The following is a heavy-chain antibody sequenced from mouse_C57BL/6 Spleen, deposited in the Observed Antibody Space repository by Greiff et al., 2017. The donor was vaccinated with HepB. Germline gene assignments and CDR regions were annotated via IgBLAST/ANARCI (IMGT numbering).Heavy chain of an antibody. D-gene: IGHD1-1*01. V-gene: IGHV1-64*01. Sequence: VHLQQSGAELVKPGASVKLSCKASGYTFTSYWMHWVKQRPGQGLEWIGMIHPNSGSTNYNEKFKSKATLTVDKSSSTAYMQLSSLTSEDSAVYYCARYYCDYAMDYWGQGTSGTVSS. CDR2: IHPNSGST. CDR3: ARYYCDYAMDY. J-gene: IGHJ4*01. CDR1: GYTFTSYW.